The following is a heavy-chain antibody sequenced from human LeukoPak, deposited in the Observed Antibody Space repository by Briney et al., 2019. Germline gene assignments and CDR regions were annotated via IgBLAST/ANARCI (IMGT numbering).Heavy chain of an antibody. CDR1: GFTFTTYA. Sequence: GGSLRLSCAASGFTFTTYAMTWVRQAPGKGLEWVSGITGSGGNTYYADSVKGRFTISSDNSKKTLYLQMNSLRAEDTAIYYCANQAPLEGSSFDYYGMDVWGQGTTVTVSS. D-gene: IGHD3-3*01. V-gene: IGHV3-23*01. CDR2: ITGSGGNT. CDR3: ANQAPLEGSSFDYYGMDV. J-gene: IGHJ6*02.